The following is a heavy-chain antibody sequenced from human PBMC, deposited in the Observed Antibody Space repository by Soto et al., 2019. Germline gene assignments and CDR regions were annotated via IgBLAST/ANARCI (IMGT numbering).Heavy chain of an antibody. Sequence: PGGSLRLSCAASGFTFDEYGMIWVRQAPGKGLEWVSGINWNGGSTGYADSVKGRFTISRDNAKNSLYLQMNSLRAEDTALYHCARQTGCSGGSCYSSGYYYYMDVWGKGTTVTVSS. V-gene: IGHV3-20*01. CDR2: INWNGGST. J-gene: IGHJ6*03. CDR3: ARQTGCSGGSCYSSGYYYYMDV. CDR1: GFTFDEYG. D-gene: IGHD2-15*01.